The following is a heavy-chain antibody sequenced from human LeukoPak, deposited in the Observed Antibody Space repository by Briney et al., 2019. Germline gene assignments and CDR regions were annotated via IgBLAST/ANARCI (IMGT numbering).Heavy chain of an antibody. Sequence: PSETLSLTCAVSGGSISSSNWWSWVRPPPGKGLEWIGEIYHSGSTNYNPSLKSRVTISVDKSKNQFSLKLSSVTAADTAVYYCARGEDRYSGSYYFDYWGQGTLVTVSS. D-gene: IGHD1-26*01. V-gene: IGHV4-4*02. CDR3: ARGEDRYSGSYYFDY. CDR1: GGSISSSNW. J-gene: IGHJ4*02. CDR2: IYHSGST.